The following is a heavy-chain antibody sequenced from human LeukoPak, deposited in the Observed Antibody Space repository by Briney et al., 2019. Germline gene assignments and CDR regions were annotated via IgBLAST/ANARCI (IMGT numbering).Heavy chain of an antibody. CDR1: GYTFTGYY. D-gene: IGHD6-13*01. V-gene: IGHV1-2*02. J-gene: IGHJ6*03. CDR3: AREGALGYSSSWYFGYYYYMDV. CDR2: INPNSGGT. Sequence: ASVKVSCNTFGYTFTGYYMHWVRQAPGQGLEWMGWINPNSGGTNYAQKFQGRVTMTRDTSISTAYMELSRLRSDDTAVYYCAREGALGYSSSWYFGYYYYMDVWGKGTTVTISS.